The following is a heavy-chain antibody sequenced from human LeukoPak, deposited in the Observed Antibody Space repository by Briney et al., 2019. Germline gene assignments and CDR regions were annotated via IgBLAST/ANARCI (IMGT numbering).Heavy chain of an antibody. CDR3: ARQTYSGSYYPVFSFDY. Sequence: GQSLKISCKGSGYSFTSYWIGWVGQMPGKGMEWIGIMYPGDSDTRYSPSFQGQVTISADNSISTAYLQWSSLKASDTAMYYCARQTYSGSYYPVFSFDYWGQGTLVTVSS. D-gene: IGHD1-26*01. J-gene: IGHJ4*02. CDR2: MYPGDSDT. V-gene: IGHV5-51*01. CDR1: GYSFTSYW.